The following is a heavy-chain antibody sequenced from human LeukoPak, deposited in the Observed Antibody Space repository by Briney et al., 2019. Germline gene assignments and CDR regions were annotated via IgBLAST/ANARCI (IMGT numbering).Heavy chain of an antibody. D-gene: IGHD3-10*01. CDR2: IFDTGTT. V-gene: IGHV4-59*08. Sequence: PSETLSLTCTVPGDSISTYYWSWIRQPPGKGLEWIGYIFDTGTTNYNPSLKSRVTISVDTAKNQVSLKLRSVTAADTAVYYCARLGRRAIDPWGQGTLVTVSS. J-gene: IGHJ5*02. CDR1: GDSISTYY. CDR3: ARLGRRAIDP.